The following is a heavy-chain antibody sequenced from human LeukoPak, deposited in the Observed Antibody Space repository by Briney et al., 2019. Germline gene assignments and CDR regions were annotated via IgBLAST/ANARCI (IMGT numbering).Heavy chain of an antibody. CDR1: GFTFSNYD. Sequence: GGSLRLSCAASGFTFSNYDMHWVRQATGKALEWVSAIDTAGGTYYPGSVKGRFTISRENSKNSLYLQMDTLRAEDTAVYFCVRELMGSGRYYYMDAWGKGTTVTVSS. D-gene: IGHD2-8*01. J-gene: IGHJ6*03. CDR2: IDTAGGT. V-gene: IGHV3-13*01. CDR3: VRELMGSGRYYYMDA.